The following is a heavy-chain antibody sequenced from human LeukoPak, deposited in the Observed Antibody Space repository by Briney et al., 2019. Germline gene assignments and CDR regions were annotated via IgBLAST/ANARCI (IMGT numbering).Heavy chain of an antibody. V-gene: IGHV1-2*06. J-gene: IGHJ4*02. CDR2: MNGNSGVT. CDR3: ARDLSSTANWGFDF. Sequence: ASVKVSCEASGYTFTDYFIHWVRQAPGQGPEWMGRMNGNSGVTMYAQTLQDRVTMTRDTSISTACMELSRLTSDDTAVYYCARDLSSTANWGFDFWGPGTLVTVSS. CDR1: GYTFTDYF. D-gene: IGHD7-27*01.